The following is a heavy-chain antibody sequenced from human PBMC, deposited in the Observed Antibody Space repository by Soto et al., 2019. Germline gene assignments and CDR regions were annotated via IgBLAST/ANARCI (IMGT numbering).Heavy chain of an antibody. CDR2: IYYSGST. CDR3: ARWWSGSRQGFDP. J-gene: IGHJ5*02. CDR1: GGSISSGDYY. V-gene: IGHV4-31*03. D-gene: IGHD3-3*01. Sequence: QVQLQESGPGLVKPSQTLSLTCTVSGGSISSGDYYWSWIRQHPGKGLEWIGYIYYSGSTYYNPSLKSRITLSGDTSKHQFPLKLSSVTAADTAVYYCARWWSGSRQGFDPWGQGTLVTVSS.